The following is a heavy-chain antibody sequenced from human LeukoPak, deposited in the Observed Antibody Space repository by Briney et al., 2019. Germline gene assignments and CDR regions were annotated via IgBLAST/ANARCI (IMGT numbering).Heavy chain of an antibody. D-gene: IGHD1-1*01. J-gene: IGHJ6*03. CDR2: IIPIFGTA. CDR3: ARGGMERRLSLYYYYYMDV. CDR1: GGTFSSYA. Sequence: SVKVSCKASGGTFSSYAISWVRQAPGQGLEWMGGIIPIFGTANYAQKFQGRVTITTDESTSTAYMELSSLRSEDTAVYYCARGGMERRLSLYYYYYMDVWGKGTTVTVSS. V-gene: IGHV1-69*05.